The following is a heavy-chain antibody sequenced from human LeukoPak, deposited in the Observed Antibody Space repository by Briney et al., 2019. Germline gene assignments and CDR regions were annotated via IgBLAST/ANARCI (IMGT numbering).Heavy chain of an antibody. Sequence: SETLSLTCTVSGVSISSYYWSWIRQPPGKGLEWIGYIYYSGSTNYNPSLKSRVTISVDTSKNQFSLKLSSVTAADTAVYYCARGDTGGWGQGTLVTVS. CDR3: ARGDTGG. CDR2: IYYSGST. V-gene: IGHV4-59*01. J-gene: IGHJ4*02. D-gene: IGHD1-1*01. CDR1: GVSISSYY.